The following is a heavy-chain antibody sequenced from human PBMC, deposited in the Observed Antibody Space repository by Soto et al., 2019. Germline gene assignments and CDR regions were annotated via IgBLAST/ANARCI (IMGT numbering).Heavy chain of an antibody. V-gene: IGHV3-23*01. Sequence: EVQLLESGGGLVQPGGSMRLFCAASGFIFRNQAMCWVRQGRGKGLEFVSCISGSGDEIFFLDSVKGRFAISRDNSENTLSLQMSSLRAEDTAVYYCARRGTYQWGHFDYWGQGVQVTVSS. CDR1: GFIFRNQA. CDR2: ISGSGDEI. CDR3: ARRGTYQWGHFDY. D-gene: IGHD2-8*01. J-gene: IGHJ4*02.